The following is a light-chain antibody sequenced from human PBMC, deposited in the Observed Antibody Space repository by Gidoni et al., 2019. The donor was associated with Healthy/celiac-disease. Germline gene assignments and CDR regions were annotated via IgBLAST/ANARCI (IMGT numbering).Light chain of an antibody. J-gene: IGKJ4*01. Sequence: DCGMTQIPLSLSVTPGQPASISCKSSQSLLHSDGNTYLYWYLQRPGQPPQPLIYKVSNRFSGVPDRFSGSGSGTDFTLKISRVEAEDVGVYYCMQGTHLPPTFGEGTKVEIK. V-gene: IGKV2-29*03. CDR2: KVS. CDR1: QSLLHSDGNTY. CDR3: MQGTHLPPT.